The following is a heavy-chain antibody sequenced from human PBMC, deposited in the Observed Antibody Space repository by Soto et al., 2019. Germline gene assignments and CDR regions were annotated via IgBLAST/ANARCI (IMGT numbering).Heavy chain of an antibody. Sequence: LRLSCAASGFTFSSYAMHWVRQAPGKGLEWVAVISYDGSNKYYADSVKGRFTISRDNSKNTLYLQMNSLRAEDTAVYYCARVPPYSAYYFDYWGQGTLVTVSS. J-gene: IGHJ4*02. CDR3: ARVPPYSAYYFDY. V-gene: IGHV3-30-3*01. CDR1: GFTFSSYA. CDR2: ISYDGSNK. D-gene: IGHD4-4*01.